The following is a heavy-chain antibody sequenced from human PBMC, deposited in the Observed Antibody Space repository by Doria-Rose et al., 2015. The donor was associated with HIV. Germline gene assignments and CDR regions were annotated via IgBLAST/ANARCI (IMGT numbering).Heavy chain of an antibody. J-gene: IGHJ4*02. CDR2: ILPDDER. Sequence: QVTLKESGPVLVKPTETLTLTCTVSGVSLSSPGMGVSWIRQPPGKALEWLANILPDDERYCRTSLKSILTISRGTSKSQVVLTMTDMDPVDTATYYCARIKSSRWYHKYYFDFWGQGTLVIVSA. CDR3: ARIKSSRWYHKYYFDF. V-gene: IGHV2-26*01. CDR1: GVSLSSPGMG. D-gene: IGHD6-13*01.